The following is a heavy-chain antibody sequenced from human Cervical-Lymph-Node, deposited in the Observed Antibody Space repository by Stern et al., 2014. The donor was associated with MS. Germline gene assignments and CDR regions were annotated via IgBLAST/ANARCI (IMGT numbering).Heavy chain of an antibody. CDR2: INSDGSST. Sequence: EVQLVESGGGLVQPGGPLRLSCAASGFTFSSYWMHWVRQAPGKGLVWVSRINSDGSSTSYADSVKGRFTISRDNAKNTLYLLMNSLRAEDTAVYYCSRGQSTIFGVANNWFDPWGQGTLVTVSS. V-gene: IGHV3-74*01. D-gene: IGHD3-3*01. CDR3: SRGQSTIFGVANNWFDP. J-gene: IGHJ5*02. CDR1: GFTFSSYW.